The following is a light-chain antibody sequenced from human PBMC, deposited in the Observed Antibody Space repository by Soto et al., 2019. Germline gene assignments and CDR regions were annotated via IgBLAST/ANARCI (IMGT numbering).Light chain of an antibody. Sequence: QSVLTQPPSVTGAPGQRVTISCTGSHSDIGAGYGVHWYQQFPHSAPKLLIYDTTNRPSGVPDRFSGSRSGTSASLAISGLRSEDEADYYCAAWDDSLSGHVFGTGTKLTVL. CDR2: DTT. CDR1: HSDIGAGYG. V-gene: IGLV1-40*01. J-gene: IGLJ1*01. CDR3: AAWDDSLSGHV.